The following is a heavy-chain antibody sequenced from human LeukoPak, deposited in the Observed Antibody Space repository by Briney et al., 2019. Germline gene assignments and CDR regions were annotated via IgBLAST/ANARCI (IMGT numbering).Heavy chain of an antibody. J-gene: IGHJ4*02. CDR3: ARGGIYCSSTSCAFPMGGY. Sequence: SGGSVRLSCAASGFTFSSYAMHWVRQAPGKGLEWVAVISYDGSNKYYADSVKGRFTISRDNSKNTLYLQMNSLRAEDTAVYYCARGGIYCSSTSCAFPMGGYWGQGTLVTVSS. CDR2: ISYDGSNK. CDR1: GFTFSSYA. V-gene: IGHV3-30-3*01. D-gene: IGHD2-2*01.